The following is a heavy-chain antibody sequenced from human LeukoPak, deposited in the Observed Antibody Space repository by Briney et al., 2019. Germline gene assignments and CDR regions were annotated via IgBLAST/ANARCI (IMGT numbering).Heavy chain of an antibody. CDR1: GFTFDDYA. CDR2: ISWNSRTI. V-gene: IGHV3-9*03. J-gene: IGHJ4*02. Sequence: GGSLRLSCAASGFTFDDYAMHWVRQAPGKGLEWVSGISWNSRTITYADSVKGRFTISRDNAKNSLYLQMNSLRAEDMALYYCAKSRGSSGYYPGFDYWGQGTLVTVSS. CDR3: AKSRGSSGYYPGFDY. D-gene: IGHD3-22*01.